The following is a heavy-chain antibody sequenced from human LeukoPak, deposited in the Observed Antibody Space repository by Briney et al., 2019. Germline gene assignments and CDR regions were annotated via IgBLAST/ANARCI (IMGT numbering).Heavy chain of an antibody. CDR1: GFTFSSYA. J-gene: IGHJ4*02. CDR3: AKDLGSGVTPPSLDH. Sequence: GGSLRLSCAASGFTFSSYAMRWVRPAPGKGMEWVSSASGCGGNTYSAEPVKGRFTNSRENSKNPPYLQMNSLRAQDTGLYYCAKDLGSGVTPPSLDHWGQGTLVPVPS. CDR2: ASGCGGNT. V-gene: IGHV3-23*01. D-gene: IGHD4-23*01.